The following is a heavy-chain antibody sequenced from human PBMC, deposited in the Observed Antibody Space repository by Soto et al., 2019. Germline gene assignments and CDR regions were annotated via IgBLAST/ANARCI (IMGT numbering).Heavy chain of an antibody. CDR2: IYYTGST. J-gene: IGHJ6*02. CDR3: ARGSGTYHYYGMDV. D-gene: IGHD3-10*01. V-gene: IGHV4-61*01. Sequence: PSETLSLTCTVSGGSVSSGSYYWSWIRQPPEKGLEWIGYIYYTGSTNYNPSLKSRVTISVGTSKNQFSLNLSSVTAADTAVYYCARGSGTYHYYGMDVWGQGTTVTVSS. CDR1: GGSVSSGSYY.